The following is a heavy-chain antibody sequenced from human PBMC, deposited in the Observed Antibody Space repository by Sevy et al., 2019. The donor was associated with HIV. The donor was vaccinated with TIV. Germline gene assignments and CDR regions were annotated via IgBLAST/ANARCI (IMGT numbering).Heavy chain of an antibody. Sequence: GGSLRLSCAASGFTFNSYWMSWVRQAPGKGLEWVANTKYDGSDKYYVGSVRGRFTISRDNAKKSLYLQMNSLRAEDTAVYYCARERYGFDIWGQGTMVTVSS. V-gene: IGHV3-7*01. J-gene: IGHJ3*02. CDR3: ARERYGFDI. CDR2: TKYDGSDK. D-gene: IGHD3-3*01. CDR1: GFTFNSYW.